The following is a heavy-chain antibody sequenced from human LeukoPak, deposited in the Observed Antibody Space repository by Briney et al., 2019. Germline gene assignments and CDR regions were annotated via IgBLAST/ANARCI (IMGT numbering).Heavy chain of an antibody. J-gene: IGHJ4*02. CDR2: IYPGDSDT. CDR3: ARRSHYWPSPLDY. CDR1: GYSFTSYW. D-gene: IGHD1-26*01. V-gene: IGHV5-51*01. Sequence: GESLQISCHGSGYSFTSYWIGWVRQMPGKGLEWMGIIYPGDSDTRYSPSFQGQVTISADKSISTAYLQWSSLKASDTAMYYCARRSHYWPSPLDYWGQGTLVTVSS.